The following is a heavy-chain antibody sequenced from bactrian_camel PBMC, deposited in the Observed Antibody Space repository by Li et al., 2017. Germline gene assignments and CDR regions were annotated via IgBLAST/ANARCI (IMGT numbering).Heavy chain of an antibody. CDR2: SSSGALSL. V-gene: IGHV3S40*01. Sequence: DVQLVESGGGSVQAGGSLTLTCTATGYDRCVAYMSWYRQGPGKGLEWVSSSSSGALSLVYADSVKGRFTISRDNAKNTVYLQMNSLKPEDTAVYLLIPARLPSLAYWGQGTQVTVS. CDR1: GYDRCVAY. J-gene: IGHJ4*01. CDR3: IPARLPSLAY. D-gene: IGHD3*01.